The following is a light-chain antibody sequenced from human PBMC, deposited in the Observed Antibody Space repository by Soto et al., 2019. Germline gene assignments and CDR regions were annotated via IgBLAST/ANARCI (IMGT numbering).Light chain of an antibody. CDR3: QQYGSSPIT. Sequence: EIVLTQSPVTLSLSPGERATLSCRASQSVGHNYLAWFQQKPGQAPRLLIYGASSRATGIPDRFRGSGSGTDFTLTINRLEPEDFALYHCQQYGSSPITFGQGTRLEIK. CDR2: GAS. CDR1: QSVGHNY. V-gene: IGKV3-20*01. J-gene: IGKJ5*01.